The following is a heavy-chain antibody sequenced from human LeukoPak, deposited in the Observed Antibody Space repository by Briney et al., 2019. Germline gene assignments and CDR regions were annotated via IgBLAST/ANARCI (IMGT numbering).Heavy chain of an antibody. CDR3: ARDRGDFWSGYYILDY. CDR2: IYYSGSN. V-gene: IGHV4-59*01. CDR1: AGSISSYY. J-gene: IGHJ4*02. Sequence: SETLSLTCTVYAGSISSYYWGWVRQPPGKGLEWLGYIYYSGSNNYNPSLKRRVTISVDTSKNQFSLKLSSVTAADTAVYYCARDRGDFWSGYYILDYGGQGTLVTVSA. D-gene: IGHD3-3*01.